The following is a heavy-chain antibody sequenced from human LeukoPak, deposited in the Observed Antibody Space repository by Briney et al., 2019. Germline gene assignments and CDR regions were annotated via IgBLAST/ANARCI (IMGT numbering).Heavy chain of an antibody. CDR3: ARVIHYSSGWPDY. CDR2: IWYDGSNK. D-gene: IGHD6-19*01. Sequence: GGSLRLSCAASGFTFSSYGMHWVRQAPGKGLEWVAVIWYDGSNKYYADSVKGRFTISRDNSKNTLYLQMNSLRAEDTAVYCCARVIHYSSGWPDYWGQGTLVTVSS. J-gene: IGHJ4*02. V-gene: IGHV3-33*01. CDR1: GFTFSSYG.